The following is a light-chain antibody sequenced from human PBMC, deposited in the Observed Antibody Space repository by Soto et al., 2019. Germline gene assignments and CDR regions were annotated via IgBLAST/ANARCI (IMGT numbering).Light chain of an antibody. CDR3: QQYNNWPLT. J-gene: IGKJ4*01. CDR1: QSVNSN. CDR2: GAS. V-gene: IGKV3-15*01. Sequence: ERVMTQSPVTLSVSPGERDTLSCRASQSVNSNLAWYQQTPGQAPRLLIYGASTRATGIPARFTGSGSGTEFTLTISSLQSEDFAVYYCQQYNNWPLTFGGGTKVEIK.